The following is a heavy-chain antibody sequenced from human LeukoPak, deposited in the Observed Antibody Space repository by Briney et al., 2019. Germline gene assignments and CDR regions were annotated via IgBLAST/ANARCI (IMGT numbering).Heavy chain of an antibody. CDR3: ARDTYRQWLTQGGYFQH. CDR1: GFTFSSFA. D-gene: IGHD6-19*01. Sequence: PGGSLRLSCAASGFTFSSFAMHWVRQAPGKGLEWVAVISYDGSNEYYTDSVKGRFTISRDNSKNTLYLQMNSLRDEDTAVYYCARDTYRQWLTQGGYFQHWGQGTLVTASS. V-gene: IGHV3-30*04. J-gene: IGHJ1*01. CDR2: ISYDGSNE.